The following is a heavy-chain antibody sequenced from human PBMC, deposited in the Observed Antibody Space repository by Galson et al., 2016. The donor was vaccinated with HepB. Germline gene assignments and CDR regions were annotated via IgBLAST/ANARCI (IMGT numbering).Heavy chain of an antibody. V-gene: IGHV1-69*13. CDR3: ARGTQLRWTRDYSYYGMDV. J-gene: IGHJ6*02. CDR1: GGTFSNNA. D-gene: IGHD4-23*01. Sequence: SVKVSCKASGGTFSNNAFSWVRQAPGLGLEWMGGNIPIFGTADYAQKFKGRVTITADESTNTAYMEVSSLRSEDTAIYYCARGTQLRWTRDYSYYGMDVWGPGTTVTVSS. CDR2: NIPIFGTA.